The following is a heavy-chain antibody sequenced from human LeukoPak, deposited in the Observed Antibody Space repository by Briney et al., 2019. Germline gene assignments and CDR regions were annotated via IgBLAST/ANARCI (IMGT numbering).Heavy chain of an antibody. V-gene: IGHV3-7*01. D-gene: IGHD1-1*01. Sequence: GGSLRLSCLVSGFTFGTYWLNWVRQAPGEGLEWVAKIKEDGSDIYYVDSVKGRFTISRDNANNSLCLRMSTLRAEDTAVYYCARLRCVLDYHFALDVWGQGTTVTGSS. CDR1: GFTFGTYW. CDR2: IKEDGSDI. J-gene: IGHJ6*02. CDR3: ARLRCVLDYHFALDV.